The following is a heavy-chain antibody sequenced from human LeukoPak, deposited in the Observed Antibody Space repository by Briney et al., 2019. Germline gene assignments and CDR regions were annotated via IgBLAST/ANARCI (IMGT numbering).Heavy chain of an antibody. J-gene: IGHJ5*02. CDR3: ASSITGTTPPAGGFDP. CDR2: IYYSGST. CDR1: GGSISSSSYY. D-gene: IGHD1-7*01. V-gene: IGHV4-39*01. Sequence: SETLSLTCTVSGGSISSSSYYWGWIRQPPGKGLEWIGSIYYSGSTYYNPSLKSRVTISVDTSKNQFSLKLSSVTAADTAVYYCASSITGTTPPAGGFDPWGQGTLVTVSS.